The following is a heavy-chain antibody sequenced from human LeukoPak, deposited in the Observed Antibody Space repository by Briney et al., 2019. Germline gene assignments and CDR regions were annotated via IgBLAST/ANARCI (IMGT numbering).Heavy chain of an antibody. J-gene: IGHJ3*02. V-gene: IGHV3-7*01. Sequence: PGGSLRLSCAASGFTFSSYWMSWVRQAPGKGLEWVANIKQDGSEKYYVDSVKGRFTISRDNAKNSLYLQMNSLRAEDTAVYYRARGPHYDFWSGYYTGVEAFDIWGQGTMVTVSS. CDR2: IKQDGSEK. CDR3: ARGPHYDFWSGYYTGVEAFDI. CDR1: GFTFSSYW. D-gene: IGHD3-3*01.